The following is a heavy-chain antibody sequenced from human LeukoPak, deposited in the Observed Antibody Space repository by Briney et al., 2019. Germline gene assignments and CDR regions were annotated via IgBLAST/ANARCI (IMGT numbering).Heavy chain of an antibody. V-gene: IGHV4-39*07. CDR1: NGSIDSSTDY. J-gene: IGHJ4*02. CDR3: ARGVAFYFGSGSPNY. D-gene: IGHD3-10*01. Sequence: KPSETLSLTCSVSNGSIDSSTDYWAWIHQPPGKGLEWIASIYYNGDTYYSPSLKSRAIISVDPSKNLFSLRLSSVTAADTAVYYCARGVAFYFGSGSPNYWGQGTLVTVS. CDR2: IYYNGDT.